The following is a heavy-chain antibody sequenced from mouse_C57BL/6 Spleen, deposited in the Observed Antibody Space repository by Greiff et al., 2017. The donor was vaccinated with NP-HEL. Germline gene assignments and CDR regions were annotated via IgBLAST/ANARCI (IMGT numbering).Heavy chain of an antibody. J-gene: IGHJ2*01. CDR2: IYPGDGDT. Sequence: QVQLQQSGPELVKPGASVKISCKASGYAFSSSWMNWVKQRPGKGLEWIGRIYPGDGDTNYNGKFKGKATLTADKSSSTAYMQLSSLTSEDSAVYFCAIVVHFDYWGQGTTLTVSS. V-gene: IGHV1-82*01. D-gene: IGHD1-1*01. CDR1: GYAFSSSW. CDR3: AIVVHFDY.